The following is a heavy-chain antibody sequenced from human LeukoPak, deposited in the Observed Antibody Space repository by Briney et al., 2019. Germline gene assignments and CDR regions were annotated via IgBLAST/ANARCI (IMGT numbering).Heavy chain of an antibody. V-gene: IGHV3-74*01. CDR2: IYSGGST. J-gene: IGHJ4*02. CDR1: GFTFSSYW. D-gene: IGHD3-3*01. Sequence: GGSLRLSCAASGFTFSSYWMHWVRQAPGKGLVWVSIIYSGGSTFYADSVKGRFTISRDNAKNSLYLQMNSLRAEDTAVYYCARDYYDFWSGYIQPWGQGTLVTVSS. CDR3: ARDYYDFWSGYIQP.